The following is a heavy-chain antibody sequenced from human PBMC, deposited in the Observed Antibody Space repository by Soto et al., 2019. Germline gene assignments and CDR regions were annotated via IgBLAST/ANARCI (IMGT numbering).Heavy chain of an antibody. V-gene: IGHV1-2*04. Sequence: ASVKVFCKASGYTFTGYYMHWVRQAPGQGLEWMGWINPNSGGTNYAQKFQGWVTMTRDTSISTAYMELSRLRSDDTAVYYCARGSSGWYGGYGMDVWGQGTTVTVSS. J-gene: IGHJ6*02. CDR3: ARGSSGWYGGYGMDV. CDR2: INPNSGGT. D-gene: IGHD6-19*01. CDR1: GYTFTGYY.